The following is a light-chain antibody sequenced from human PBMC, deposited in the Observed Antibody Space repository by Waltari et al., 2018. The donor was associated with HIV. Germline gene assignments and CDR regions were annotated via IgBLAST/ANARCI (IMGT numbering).Light chain of an antibody. CDR3: NSRDSSGNHLV. CDR1: SIRSSY. J-gene: IGLJ2*01. V-gene: IGLV3-19*01. CDR2: GKN. Sequence: SSELTQGPAVSVALGPTVRITCQGDSIRSSYASWYQQKPGQAPVLVIYGKNNRPSGIPDRFSGSSSGNTASLTITGAQAEDEADYYCNSRDSSGNHLVFGGGTKLTVL.